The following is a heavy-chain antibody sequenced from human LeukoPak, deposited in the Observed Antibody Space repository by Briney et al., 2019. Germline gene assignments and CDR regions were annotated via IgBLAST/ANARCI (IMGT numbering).Heavy chain of an antibody. D-gene: IGHD1-26*01. Sequence: GGSLRLSCAASGFTFSSSEMNWVRQAPGKGLEWVSGISWNSGSIGYADSVKGRFTISRDNAKNSLYLQMNSLRAEDMALYYCAKGMSGSYYFRAVDYWGQGTLVTVSS. V-gene: IGHV3-9*03. J-gene: IGHJ4*02. CDR2: ISWNSGSI. CDR1: GFTFSSSE. CDR3: AKGMSGSYYFRAVDY.